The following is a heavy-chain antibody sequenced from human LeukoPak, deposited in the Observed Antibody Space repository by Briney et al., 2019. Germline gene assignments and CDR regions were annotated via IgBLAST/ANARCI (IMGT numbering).Heavy chain of an antibody. J-gene: IGHJ6*02. CDR3: AKENLRWGYYYYGTDV. Sequence: GGSLRLSCAASGFTFSSYGMHWVRQAPGKGLEWVAVISYDGSNKYYADSVKGRFTISRDNSKNTLYLQMNSLRAEDTAVYYCAKENLRWGYYYYGTDVWGQGTTVTVSS. V-gene: IGHV3-30*18. CDR1: GFTFSSYG. CDR2: ISYDGSNK. D-gene: IGHD4-23*01.